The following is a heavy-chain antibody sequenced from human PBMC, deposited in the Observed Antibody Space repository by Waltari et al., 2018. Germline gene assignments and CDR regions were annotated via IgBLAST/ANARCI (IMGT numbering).Heavy chain of an antibody. V-gene: IGHV1-69*09. CDR2: IHPILGLT. CDR1: GDTFSSYA. CDR3: ARGGDATQTNYYYYGLDV. D-gene: IGHD2-15*01. Sequence: QVRLLQSGAEVKKPGSSVKVSCQASGDTFSSYAINWVRQAPGQGLEWMGRIHPILGLTNYAQKFQGRVTITADKSTTTAYMERSSLRSEDTAVYYCARGGDATQTNYYYYGLDVWGQGTTVTVSS. J-gene: IGHJ6*02.